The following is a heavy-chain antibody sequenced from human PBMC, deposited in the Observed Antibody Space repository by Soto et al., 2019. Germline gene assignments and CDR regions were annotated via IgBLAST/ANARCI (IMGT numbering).Heavy chain of an antibody. J-gene: IGHJ4*02. CDR2: ISGSGVST. V-gene: IGHV3-23*01. D-gene: IGHD3-22*01. CDR3: AKSPGMYYYDSSGYYXYDY. Sequence: GGSLRLACVASGFTFSSYAMSWVRQAPGKGLEWVSAISGSGVSTYYADSVKGRFTISRDNSKNTLYLQMNSLRAEDTAVYYCAKSPGMYYYDSSGYYXYDYWGQGTLVTVSS. CDR1: GFTFSSYA.